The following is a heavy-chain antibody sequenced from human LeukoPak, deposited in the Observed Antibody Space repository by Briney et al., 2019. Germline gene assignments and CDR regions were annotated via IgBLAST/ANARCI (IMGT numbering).Heavy chain of an antibody. J-gene: IGHJ4*02. V-gene: IGHV4-4*07. D-gene: IGHD3-10*01. CDR3: ARDGSGSYYNGHFDY. Sequence: SETLSFTCAVYGGSFSGYYWSWIRQPAGKGLEWIGRIYTSGSTNYNPSLKSRVTMSVDTSKNQFSLKLSSVTAADTAVYYCARDGSGSYYNGHFDYWGQGTLATVSS. CDR2: IYTSGST. CDR1: GGSFSGYY.